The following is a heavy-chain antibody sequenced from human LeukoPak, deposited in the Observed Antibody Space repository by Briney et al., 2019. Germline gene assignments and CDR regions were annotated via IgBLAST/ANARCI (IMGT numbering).Heavy chain of an antibody. J-gene: IGHJ4*02. CDR3: ARDGRLDY. CDR1: RFTFSDYY. Sequence: PGGSLRLTCAASRFTFSDYYMSWIRQAPGKGLEWISYIGPTDSHIYYADSVRGRFTISRDNAKNSLYLEMSSLRADDTAAYYCARDGRLDYWGLGTLVIVST. V-gene: IGHV3-11*01. CDR2: IGPTDSHI.